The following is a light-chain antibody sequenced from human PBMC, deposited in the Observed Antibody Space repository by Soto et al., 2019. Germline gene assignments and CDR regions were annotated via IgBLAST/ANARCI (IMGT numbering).Light chain of an antibody. CDR1: ESISSW. J-gene: IGKJ1*01. Sequence: DIQMTQSPSTLSASVGDRVTITCRASESISSWLAWFHQKPGRAPKLLIYKASILESGVSSRFSGSESGTEFTLTISSLHPEDFATYFCQQYSAKWSFGQGTKVEIK. CDR3: QQYSAKWS. V-gene: IGKV1-5*03. CDR2: KAS.